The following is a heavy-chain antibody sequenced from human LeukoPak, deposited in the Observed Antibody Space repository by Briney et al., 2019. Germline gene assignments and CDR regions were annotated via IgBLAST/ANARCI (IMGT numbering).Heavy chain of an antibody. CDR2: IYYSGST. Sequence: SETLSLTCTVSGGSISSGDYYWSWIRQPPGKGVEWIGYIYYSGSTYYNPSLKSRVTISVDTSKNQFSLKLSSVTAADTAVYYCARELSVVVPAATFDYFDYWGQGTLVTVSS. CDR1: GGSISSGDYY. J-gene: IGHJ4*02. CDR3: ARELSVVVPAATFDYFDY. D-gene: IGHD2-2*01. V-gene: IGHV4-30-4*08.